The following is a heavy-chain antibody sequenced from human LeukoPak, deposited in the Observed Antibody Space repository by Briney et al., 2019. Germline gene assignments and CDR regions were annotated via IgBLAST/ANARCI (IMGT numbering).Heavy chain of an antibody. CDR3: ARVSPGAGDPGYFDY. J-gene: IGHJ4*02. CDR1: GYTFTSYY. D-gene: IGHD7-27*01. Sequence: ASVKVSYKASGYTFTSYYMHWVRQAPGQGLEWMGIINPSGGSTSYAQKFQGRVTMTRDTSTSTVYMELSSLRSEDTAVYYCARVSPGAGDPGYFDYWGQGTLVTVSS. V-gene: IGHV1-46*01. CDR2: INPSGGST.